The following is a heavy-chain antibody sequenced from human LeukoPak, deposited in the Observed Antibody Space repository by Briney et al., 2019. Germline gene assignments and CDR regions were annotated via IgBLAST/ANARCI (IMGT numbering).Heavy chain of an antibody. J-gene: IGHJ4*02. CDR1: GFTFSSYA. CDR2: ISSNGGST. Sequence: GGSLRLSCAASGFTFSSYAMHWVRQAPGKGLEYVSAISSNGGSTYYANSVKGRFTISRDNSKNTLYLQMGSLRAEDMAVYYCARDGRETGFDYWGQGTPVTVSS. CDR3: ARDGRETGFDY. D-gene: IGHD1-1*01. V-gene: IGHV3-64*01.